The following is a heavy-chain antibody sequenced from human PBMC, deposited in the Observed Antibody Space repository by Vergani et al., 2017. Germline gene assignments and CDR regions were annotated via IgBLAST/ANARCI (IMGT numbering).Heavy chain of an antibody. CDR2: MFYSGST. V-gene: IGHV4-39*01. Sequence: LQLQESGPGLVKPSETLSLTCTVSGGSIRSNNYYWGWIRQSPGKGLEWIGSMFYSGSTHYNPSLKSRVAITVDTSENQYSLTLSSVTAADTAVYFCARQRPGSGWSPGDFDDWGQGILVTVSS. CDR3: ARQRPGSGWSPGDFDD. CDR1: GGSIRSNNYY. J-gene: IGHJ4*02. D-gene: IGHD6-19*01.